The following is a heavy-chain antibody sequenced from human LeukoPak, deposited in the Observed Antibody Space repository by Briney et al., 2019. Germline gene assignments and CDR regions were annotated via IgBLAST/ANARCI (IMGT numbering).Heavy chain of an antibody. V-gene: IGHV1-18*01. Sequence: GASVKVSCKASGYTFTSYGISWVRRAPGQGLEWMGWISAYNGNTNYAQKLQGRVTMTTDTSTSTAYMELRSLRSDDTAVYYCARMQREQWLANPFDYWGQGTLVTVS. CDR3: ARMQREQWLANPFDY. J-gene: IGHJ4*02. CDR1: GYTFTSYG. D-gene: IGHD6-19*01. CDR2: ISAYNGNT.